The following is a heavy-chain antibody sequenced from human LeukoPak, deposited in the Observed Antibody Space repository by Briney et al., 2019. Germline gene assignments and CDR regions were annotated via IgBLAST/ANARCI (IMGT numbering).Heavy chain of an antibody. D-gene: IGHD5-18*01. V-gene: IGHV3-21*01. J-gene: IGHJ6*02. CDR3: ARWATYSYGYYYNYGMDF. Sequence: GGSLRLSCAASGFTFSTYTMNWVRQAPGKGLEWVSSISTSISYIYYADSVKGRFTISRDNAKNSLYLQMNSLRAEDTAVYYCARWATYSYGYYYNYGMDFWGQGTTVTVSS. CDR1: GFTFSTYT. CDR2: ISTSISYI.